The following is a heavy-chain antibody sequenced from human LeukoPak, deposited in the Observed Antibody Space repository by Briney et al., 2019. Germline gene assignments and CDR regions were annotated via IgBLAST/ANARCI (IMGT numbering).Heavy chain of an antibody. J-gene: IGHJ4*02. Sequence: PGGSLRLSCAASGFTFSSYAMSWVRQAPGKGLEWVSAISGSGGSTYYADSVKGRFTVSRDNSKNTLYLQMNSLRAEDTAVYYCAFQSGSYYNARPIDYWGQGTLVTVSS. CDR1: GFTFSSYA. D-gene: IGHD1-26*01. CDR3: AFQSGSYYNARPIDY. V-gene: IGHV3-23*01. CDR2: ISGSGGST.